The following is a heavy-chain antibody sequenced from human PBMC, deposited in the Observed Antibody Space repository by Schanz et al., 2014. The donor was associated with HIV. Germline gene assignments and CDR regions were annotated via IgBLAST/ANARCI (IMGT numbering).Heavy chain of an antibody. Sequence: QVQLQQWGAGLLKPSETLSLKCAVYGGSFSGYYWTWIRQSPGKGLEWIGEINHSESTNYNPSLKRRVPLSVDPSKTQFSLKLSSVTAADTAVYYCGRVSGYYGMDVWGQGTAVTVSS. CDR1: GGSFSGYY. D-gene: IGHD6-25*01. J-gene: IGHJ6*02. CDR3: GRVSGYYGMDV. V-gene: IGHV4-34*01. CDR2: INHSEST.